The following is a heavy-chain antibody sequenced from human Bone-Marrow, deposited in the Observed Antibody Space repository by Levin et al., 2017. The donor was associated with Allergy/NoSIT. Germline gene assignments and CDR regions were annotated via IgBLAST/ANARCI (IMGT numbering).Heavy chain of an antibody. Sequence: SQTLSLTCTVSGGSISRSPYYWVWIRQPPGKGLEWIGSIYYIGNTYYNPSLKSRATISVDTSKNQFSLKLSSVTAADTAVYYCARAGRYDYWGQGTLVTVSS. CDR1: GGSISRSPYY. CDR3: ARAGRYDY. D-gene: IGHD3-9*01. J-gene: IGHJ4*02. V-gene: IGHV4-39*07. CDR2: IYYIGNT.